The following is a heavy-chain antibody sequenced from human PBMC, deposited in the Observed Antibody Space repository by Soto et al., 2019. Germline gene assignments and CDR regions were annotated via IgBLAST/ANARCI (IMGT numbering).Heavy chain of an antibody. Sequence: QVQLVQSGAEVKKFGASVKVSCKASGYTFTSFGISWVRQAPGQGLEWMGWISTYNGDTNYAQKFQGRVTMTTDTSTSTAYMELRSLGSDDTAVYNCARDSGSQLDYCGQGTLVTVSS. V-gene: IGHV1-18*04. CDR2: ISTYNGDT. CDR1: GYTFTSFG. CDR3: ARDSGSQLDY. J-gene: IGHJ4*02. D-gene: IGHD5-12*01.